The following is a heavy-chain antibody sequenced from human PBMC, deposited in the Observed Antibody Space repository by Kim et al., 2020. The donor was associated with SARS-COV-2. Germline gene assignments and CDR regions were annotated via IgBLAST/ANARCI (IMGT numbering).Heavy chain of an antibody. V-gene: IGHV1-69*13. Sequence: SVTVSCKASGGTFSSYAISWVRQAPGQGLEWMGGIIPILGTTNYAQTFQGRVTVTADESTSTAYMELSGLRSEDTAVYYCARSGWGTGGYYYEHYYYGMDVWGQGTTVTVSS. CDR2: IIPILGTT. CDR3: ARSGWGTGGYYYEHYYYGMDV. D-gene: IGHD3-22*01. CDR1: GGTFSSYA. J-gene: IGHJ6*02.